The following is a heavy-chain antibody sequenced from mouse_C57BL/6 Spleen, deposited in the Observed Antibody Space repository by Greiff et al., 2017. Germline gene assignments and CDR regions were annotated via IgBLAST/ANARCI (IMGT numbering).Heavy chain of an antibody. J-gene: IGHJ2*01. CDR1: GYSITSGYY. CDR3: ARALYDYDEDY. Sequence: EVQLQESGPGLVKPSQSLSLTCSVTGYSITSGYYWNWIRQFPGNKLEWMGYISYDGSNNYNPSLKNRISITRDTSKNQFFLKLNSVTTEDTATYYCARALYDYDEDYWGQGTTLTVSS. D-gene: IGHD2-4*01. CDR2: ISYDGSN. V-gene: IGHV3-6*01.